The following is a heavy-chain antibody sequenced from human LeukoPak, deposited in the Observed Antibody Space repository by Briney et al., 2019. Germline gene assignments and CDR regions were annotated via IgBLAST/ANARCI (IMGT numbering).Heavy chain of an antibody. D-gene: IGHD2-21*02. CDR3: ARDSTGIVVVTDVLYYFDY. J-gene: IGHJ4*02. CDR1: GYTFTSYG. V-gene: IGHV1-18*01. Sequence: GASVKVSCKASGYTFTSYGISWVRQAPGQGLEWMGWISAYNGNTNYAQKFQGRVTMTTDTSTSTAYMELRSLRSGDTAVYYCARDSTGIVVVTDVLYYFDYWGQGTLGTVSS. CDR2: ISAYNGNT.